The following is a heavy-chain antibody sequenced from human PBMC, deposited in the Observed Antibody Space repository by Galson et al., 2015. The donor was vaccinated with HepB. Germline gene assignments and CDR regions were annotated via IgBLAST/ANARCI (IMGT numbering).Heavy chain of an antibody. CDR2: IYYSGST. J-gene: IGHJ4*02. D-gene: IGHD5-24*01. V-gene: IGHV4-59*01. Sequence: SETLSLTCTVSGGSISSSYWSWIRQPPGKGLEWIGYIYYSGSTNYNPSLKSRVTISVDTSKNQFSLKLSSVTAADTAVYYCARLEEMATYFDYWGQGTLVTVSS. CDR3: ARLEEMATYFDY. CDR1: GGSISSSY.